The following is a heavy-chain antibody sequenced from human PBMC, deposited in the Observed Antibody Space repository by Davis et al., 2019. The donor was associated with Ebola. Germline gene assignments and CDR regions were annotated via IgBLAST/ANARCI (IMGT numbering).Heavy chain of an antibody. CDR3: ARGRYGDFVTNYYYYGMDV. CDR2: IDTSGNYI. D-gene: IGHD4-17*01. J-gene: IGHJ6*02. Sequence: GGSLRLSCAASGFTFSSYSMAWVRQAPGKGLQWVSSIDTSGNYIYYADSVKGRFTISRDNAKNSLYLQMNSLRAEDTAVYYCARGRYGDFVTNYYYYGMDVWGQGTTVTVSS. CDR1: GFTFSSYS. V-gene: IGHV3-21*01.